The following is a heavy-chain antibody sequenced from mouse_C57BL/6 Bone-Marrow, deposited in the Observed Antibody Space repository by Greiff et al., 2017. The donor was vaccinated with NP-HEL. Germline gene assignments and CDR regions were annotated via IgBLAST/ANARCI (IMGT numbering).Heavy chain of an antibody. CDR3: ARSGYYGRGYAMDY. CDR1: GYTFTSYG. CDR2: IYPRSGNT. J-gene: IGHJ4*01. D-gene: IGHD1-1*01. V-gene: IGHV1-81*01. Sequence: VQGVESGAELARPGASVKLSCKASGYTFTSYGISWVKQRTGQGLEWIGEIYPRSGNTYYNEKFKGKATLTEDKSSSTAYMELRSLTSEDSAVYFCARSGYYGRGYAMDYWGQGTSVTVSS.